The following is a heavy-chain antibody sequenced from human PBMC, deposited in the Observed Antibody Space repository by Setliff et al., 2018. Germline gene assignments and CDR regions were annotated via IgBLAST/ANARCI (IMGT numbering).Heavy chain of an antibody. D-gene: IGHD5-18*01. CDR3: ARNGDVDTGFLGYYYYYYMDV. Sequence: GGSLRLSCAASGFTFSSYAVSWVRQAPGKGLEWVSAISGSGGSTYYADSVKGRFTISRDNSKNTLYLQMNSLRAEDTAVYYCARNGDVDTGFLGYYYYYYMDVWGKGTTVTVSS. V-gene: IGHV3-23*01. CDR2: ISGSGGST. J-gene: IGHJ6*03. CDR1: GFTFSSYA.